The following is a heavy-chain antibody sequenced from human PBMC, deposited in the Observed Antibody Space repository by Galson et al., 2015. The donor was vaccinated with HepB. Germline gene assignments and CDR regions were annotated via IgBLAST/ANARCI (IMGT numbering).Heavy chain of an antibody. CDR3: AWIRRLSYAFDI. CDR1: GSSLSTSGMC. V-gene: IGHV2-70*11. Sequence: PALVKPTQTLTLTCTFSGSSLSTSGMCVSWIRQPPGKALEWLARIDWDDDKYYSTSLKTRLTISKNTSKNQVVLTMTNMDPVDTATYYCAWIRRLSYAFDIWGQGTMVTVSS. CDR2: IDWDDDK. J-gene: IGHJ3*02. D-gene: IGHD6-25*01.